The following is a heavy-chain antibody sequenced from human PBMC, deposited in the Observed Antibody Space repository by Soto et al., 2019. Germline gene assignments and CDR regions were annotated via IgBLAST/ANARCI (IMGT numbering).Heavy chain of an antibody. J-gene: IGHJ4*02. D-gene: IGHD3-9*01. CDR1: GFTFNNYW. CDR2: INQDGSEE. CDR3: ARDRVLTGYPN. Sequence: EVQLVESGGGLVQPGGSLRLSCAASGFTFNNYWMSGVRQAPGKGLEWVANINQDGSEEYYVDSVKGRFTISRDNANNSQYLQMNSLRAEETAVYYCARDRVLTGYPNWGQGTLVTVSS. V-gene: IGHV3-7*04.